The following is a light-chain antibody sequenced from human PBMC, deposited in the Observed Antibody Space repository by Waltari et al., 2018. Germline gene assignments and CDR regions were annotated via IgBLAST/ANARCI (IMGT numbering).Light chain of an antibody. V-gene: IGKV3-20*01. Sequence: EIMLTQSPGTLSLSPGERATLSCRASQSISRYLAWYQQKPVQAPRLLIYDASSRATGIPDRFSGSGSGTDFSLTISRLEPEDFAVYYCQKYGSLPATFGQGTKVEIK. J-gene: IGKJ1*01. CDR2: DAS. CDR1: QSISRY. CDR3: QKYGSLPAT.